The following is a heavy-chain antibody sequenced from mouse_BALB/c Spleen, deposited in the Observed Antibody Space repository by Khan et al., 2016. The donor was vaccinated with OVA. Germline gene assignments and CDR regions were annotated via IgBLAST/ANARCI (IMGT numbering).Heavy chain of an antibody. D-gene: IGHD2-14*01. V-gene: IGHV1-4*01. CDR2: INPSNGYT. J-gene: IGHJ3*01. CDR1: GYTFTSYT. CDR3: VRDGAYHRNDGWFAY. Sequence: VELVESGAELARPGASVKMSCKASGYTFTSYTIHWIKLRPGQCLEWIGFINPSNGYTNYNQKFKDKATLTADKSSTTVYMQLSSLTSDDSAVYNCVRDGAYHRNDGWFAYWGQGTLVTVSA.